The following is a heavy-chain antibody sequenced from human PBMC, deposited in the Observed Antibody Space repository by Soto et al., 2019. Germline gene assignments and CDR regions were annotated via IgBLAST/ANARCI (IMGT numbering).Heavy chain of an antibody. J-gene: IGHJ4*02. V-gene: IGHV3-74*01. CDR3: VRVAIAVGMDS. CDR1: GFTFSSYW. CDR2: IDTDGSST. Sequence: GGSLRLSCAASGFTFSSYWMHWVRQAPGKGLVWVAHIDTDGSSTSYADSVKGRFTISRDNAKNTLYLQMNSVRAEDMAVYYCVRVAIAVGMDSWGLGTLVTVSS. D-gene: IGHD2-21*01.